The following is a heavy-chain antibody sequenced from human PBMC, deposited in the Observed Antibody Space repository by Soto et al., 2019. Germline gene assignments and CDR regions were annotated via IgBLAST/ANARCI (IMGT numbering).Heavy chain of an antibody. Sequence: GGSLRLSCAASGFTVSSNYMSWVRQAPGKGLEWVSVIYSGGSTYYADSVKGRFTISRDNSKNTLYLQMNSLRAEDTAVYYCARDLYCGGDCYPKYYYYGMDVWGQGTTVTVSS. V-gene: IGHV3-66*01. CDR3: ARDLYCGGDCYPKYYYYGMDV. J-gene: IGHJ6*02. CDR2: IYSGGST. CDR1: GFTVSSNY. D-gene: IGHD2-21*02.